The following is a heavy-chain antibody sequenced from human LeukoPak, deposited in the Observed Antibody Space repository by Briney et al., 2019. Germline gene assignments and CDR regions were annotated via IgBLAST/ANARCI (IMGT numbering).Heavy chain of an antibody. CDR2: IYYSGST. J-gene: IGHJ3*02. Sequence: SETLSLTCTVSGGSISSSSYYWGWIRQPPGKGLEWIGSIYYSGSTYYNPSLKSRVTISVDTSKNQFSLKLSSVTAADTAVYYCATHFSGDYGSGSYDAFDIWGQGTMVTVSS. V-gene: IGHV4-39*07. CDR1: GGSISSSSYY. D-gene: IGHD3-10*01. CDR3: ATHFSGDYGSGSYDAFDI.